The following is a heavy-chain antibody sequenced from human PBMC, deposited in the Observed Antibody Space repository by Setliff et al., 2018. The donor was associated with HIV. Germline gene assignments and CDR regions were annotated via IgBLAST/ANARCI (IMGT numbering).Heavy chain of an antibody. D-gene: IGHD5-18*01. J-gene: IGHJ4*02. V-gene: IGHV4-59*12. CDR3: AAWGPRYSYAPYFFDS. CDR2: IYYTGST. CDR1: GDSITSYY. Sequence: SETLSLTCTVSGDSITSYYWSWIRQPPGKGLEWIGYIYYTGSTTYNPSLKSRVTISVDTSKNQFSLRLSSVTAADTAVYYCAAWGPRYSYAPYFFDSWGQGTLVTVSS.